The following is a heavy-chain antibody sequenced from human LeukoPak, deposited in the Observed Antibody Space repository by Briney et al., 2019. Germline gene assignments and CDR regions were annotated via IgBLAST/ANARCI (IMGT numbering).Heavy chain of an antibody. CDR1: GGTFSSYA. J-gene: IGHJ3*02. CDR3: ARDLVVVDDDAFDI. D-gene: IGHD3-22*01. Sequence: GASVKVSCKASGGTFSSYAISWVRQAPGQGLEWMGGIIPIFGTANYAQKFQGRVTITADESTSTAYMELSSLRYEDTAVYYCARDLVVVDDDAFDIWGQGTMVTVSS. CDR2: IIPIFGTA. V-gene: IGHV1-69*13.